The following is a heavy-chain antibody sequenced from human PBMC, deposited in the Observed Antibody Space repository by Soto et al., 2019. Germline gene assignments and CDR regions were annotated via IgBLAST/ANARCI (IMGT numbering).Heavy chain of an antibody. CDR3: ATGSLAAADPFGWFDP. CDR2: FDPEDGET. V-gene: IGHV1-24*01. J-gene: IGHJ5*02. CDR1: GYTLTELS. D-gene: IGHD6-13*01. Sequence: QVQLVQSGAEVKKPGASVKVSCKVSGYTLTELSMHWVRQAPGKGLEWMGGFDPEDGETIYAQKFQGRVTMTEDTSTDTAYMELSNLRSEDTAVYYCATGSLAAADPFGWFDPWGQGTLVTVSS.